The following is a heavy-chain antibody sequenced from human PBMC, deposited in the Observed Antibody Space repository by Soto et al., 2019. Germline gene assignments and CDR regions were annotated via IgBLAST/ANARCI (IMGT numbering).Heavy chain of an antibody. CDR1: GFTFSSDG. CDR3: ARELVDTAMARYYYYGMDV. V-gene: IGHV3-33*01. Sequence: GWSLRLSCAASGFTFSSDGMHWVRQAPVKGLEWVAVIWYDGSNKYYADSVKGRFTISRDNSKNTLYLQMNSLRAEDTAVYYCARELVDTAMARYYYYGMDVWGQGTTVTVPS. CDR2: IWYDGSNK. J-gene: IGHJ6*02. D-gene: IGHD5-18*01.